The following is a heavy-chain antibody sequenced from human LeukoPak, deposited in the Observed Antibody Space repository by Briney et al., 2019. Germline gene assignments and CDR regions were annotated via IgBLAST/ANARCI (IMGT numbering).Heavy chain of an antibody. CDR3: ARHKIPTHFDY. CDR2: IYYSGST. CDR1: GGSISSYY. J-gene: IGHJ4*02. V-gene: IGHV4-59*08. Sequence: SETLSLTCTVSGGSISSYYWSWIRQPPGKGLEWIGYIYYSGSTNYNPSLKSRVTISVDTSKNQFSLKLSSVTAADTAVYYCARHKIPTHFDYWGQGTLVTVSS.